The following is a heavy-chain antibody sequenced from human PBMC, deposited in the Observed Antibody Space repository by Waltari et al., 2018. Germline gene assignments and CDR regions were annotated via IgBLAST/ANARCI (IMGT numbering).Heavy chain of an antibody. Sequence: EVQLLESGGGLVQPGGSLRLSCAASGFTFSSYAMSWVRQAPGKGLEWVSAISSGGGRTYYADSVKGRFTISRDSSKNTLYLQMNSLRAEDTAVYYCAKGAYSGYNLYWYFDLWGRSTVVTVSS. D-gene: IGHD5-12*01. CDR3: AKGAYSGYNLYWYFDL. V-gene: IGHV3-23*01. J-gene: IGHJ2*01. CDR2: ISSGGGRT. CDR1: GFTFSSYA.